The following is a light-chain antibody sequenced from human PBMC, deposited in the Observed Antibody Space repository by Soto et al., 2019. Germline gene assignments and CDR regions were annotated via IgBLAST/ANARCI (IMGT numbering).Light chain of an antibody. J-gene: IGLJ1*01. CDR2: DVS. CDR1: SSDVGGYNC. CDR3: CSYAGSYKGYV. Sequence: QSALTQPRSVSGSPGQSVTISCTGTSSDVGGYNCVSWYQQHPGKAPKLMIYDVSKRPSGVPDRFSGSKSGNTASLTISGLQAEDEADYYCCSYAGSYKGYVFGTGTKVTVL. V-gene: IGLV2-11*01.